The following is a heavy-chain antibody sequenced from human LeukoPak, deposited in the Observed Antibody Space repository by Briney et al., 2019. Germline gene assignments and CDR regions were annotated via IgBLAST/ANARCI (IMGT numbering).Heavy chain of an antibody. V-gene: IGHV4-30-4*01. CDR3: ARERAARPGGYFDY. CDR2: IYYSGST. Sequence: SQTLSLTCTVSGGSISSGDYYWSWIRQSPGKGLEWIGYIYYSGSTYYNPSLKSRVTISVDTSKNQFSLKLSSVTAADTAVYYCARERAARPGGYFDYWGQGTLVTVSS. CDR1: GGSISSGDYY. D-gene: IGHD6-6*01. J-gene: IGHJ4*02.